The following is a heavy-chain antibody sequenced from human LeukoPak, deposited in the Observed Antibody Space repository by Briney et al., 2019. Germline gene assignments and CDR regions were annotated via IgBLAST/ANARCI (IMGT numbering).Heavy chain of an antibody. J-gene: IGHJ4*02. D-gene: IGHD6-13*01. CDR3: SRGLAAIFAEDY. V-gene: IGHV1-8*01. Sequence: SLKASPTVSGVAPSGYDINSVREATGQGLEWMGWMNTNSGNTGYAQKFQGRVTMTRNTSINTAYMELSSLRSDDTAVDYCSRGLAAIFAEDYWGQGTLVTVSS. CDR1: GVAPSGYD. CDR2: MNTNSGNT.